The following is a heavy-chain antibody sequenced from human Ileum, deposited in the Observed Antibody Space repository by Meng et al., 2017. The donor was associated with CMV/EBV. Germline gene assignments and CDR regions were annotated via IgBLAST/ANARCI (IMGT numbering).Heavy chain of an antibody. CDR3: TRPQSYGSGSYYDL. V-gene: IGHV3-73*01. J-gene: IGHJ5*02. D-gene: IGHD3-10*01. Sequence: SLRLSCAGSGFTFSGSAIHWVRQASGKGLEWVGRVRSEVNSYATAYAASVKGRFTVSRDDSKNTAYLQMNSLKTEDTAVYYCTRPQSYGSGSYYDLWGQGTLVTVSS. CDR1: GFTFSGSA. CDR2: VRSEVNSYAT.